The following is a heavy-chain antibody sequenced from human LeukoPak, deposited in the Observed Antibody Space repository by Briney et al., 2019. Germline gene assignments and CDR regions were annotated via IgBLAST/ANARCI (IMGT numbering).Heavy chain of an antibody. CDR1: GYTFTSYG. CDR2: ISAYNGNT. CDR3: ARDRYDSSGYSGLDV. D-gene: IGHD3-22*01. Sequence: ASVKVSCKASGYTFTSYGISWVRQAPGQGLEWMGCISAYNGNTNYAQKLQGRVTMTTDTSTSTAYMELRSLRSDDTAVYYCARDRYDSSGYSGLDVWGQGTTVTASS. V-gene: IGHV1-18*01. J-gene: IGHJ6*02.